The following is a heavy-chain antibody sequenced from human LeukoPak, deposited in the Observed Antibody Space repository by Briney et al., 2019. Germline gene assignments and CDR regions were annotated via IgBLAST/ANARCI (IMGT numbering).Heavy chain of an antibody. Sequence: GGSLRLSCAASGFTFSDYYMSWIRQAPGKGLEWVSYISSSGSTTFYADSLKGRFTMSRDNAKKSLSLQVNSLRAEDTAVYYCAREYSSSSGYYYYYVDVWGKGTTVTVSS. V-gene: IGHV3-11*04. D-gene: IGHD6-6*01. CDR1: GFTFSDYY. CDR2: ISSSGSTT. J-gene: IGHJ6*03. CDR3: AREYSSSSGYYYYYVDV.